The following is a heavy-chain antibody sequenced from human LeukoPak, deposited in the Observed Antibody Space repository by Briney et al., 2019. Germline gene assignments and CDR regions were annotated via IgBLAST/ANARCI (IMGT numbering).Heavy chain of an antibody. CDR3: ARGTYDFWSGSLWGYYYYYMDV. V-gene: IGHV4-59*08. CDR2: IYYSGST. Sequence: SETLSLTCTVSGGSISSYYWSWIRQPPGKGLEWIGYIYYSGSTYYNPSLKSRVTISVDTSKNQFSLKLSSVTAADTAVYYCARGTYDFWSGSLWGYYYYYMDVWGKGTTITVSS. CDR1: GGSISSYY. D-gene: IGHD3-3*01. J-gene: IGHJ6*03.